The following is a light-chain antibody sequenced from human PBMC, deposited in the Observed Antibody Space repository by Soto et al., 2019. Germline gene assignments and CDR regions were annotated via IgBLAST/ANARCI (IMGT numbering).Light chain of an antibody. CDR1: HSLVHSDGIAY. J-gene: IGKJ5*01. CDR2: KAS. V-gene: IGKV2-30*02. CDR3: MQGTHWPIT. Sequence: DVVMTQSPXSLPVTLGQPTSISCRSNHSLVHSDGIAYFSWFQQRPGRSPRRXIYKASNRDSGVPARFSGSGSGTDFALKISRVEAEDVGVYYCMQGTHWPITFGQGTRLEIK.